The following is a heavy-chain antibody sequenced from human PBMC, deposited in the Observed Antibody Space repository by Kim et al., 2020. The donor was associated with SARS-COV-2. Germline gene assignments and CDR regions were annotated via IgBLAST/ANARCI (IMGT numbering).Heavy chain of an antibody. V-gene: IGHV4-31*03. J-gene: IGHJ4*02. D-gene: IGHD2-2*01. CDR2: ISYSGNP. CDR1: GGSIGTGGKF. Sequence: SETLSLTCSVSGGSIGTGGKFWTWIRQHPAKGLEWIGYISYSGNPHYRPSLRSRVSISLQTSENQFSLTLTSVTAADTAVYYCARGQLLVYCGPGILVPV. CDR3: ARGQLLVY.